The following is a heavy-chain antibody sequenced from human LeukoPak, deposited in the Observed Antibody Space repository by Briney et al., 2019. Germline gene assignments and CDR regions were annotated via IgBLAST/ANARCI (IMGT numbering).Heavy chain of an antibody. J-gene: IGHJ4*02. Sequence: GGSLRLSCAASGFTFSSYWMYWVRQAPGKGLVWVSRIESDGASTAYADSVKGRFTISRDNAKNTLYLQMNSLRAEDTAVYYCARGYTYGSIDYWGQGTLVTVSS. D-gene: IGHD5-18*01. CDR2: IESDGAST. V-gene: IGHV3-74*01. CDR1: GFTFSSYW. CDR3: ARGYTYGSIDY.